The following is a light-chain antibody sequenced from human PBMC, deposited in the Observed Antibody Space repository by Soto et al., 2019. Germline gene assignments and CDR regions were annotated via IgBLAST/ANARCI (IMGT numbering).Light chain of an antibody. CDR2: GAS. Sequence: EIVMTQSPATLSVSPGERATLSCRASQSVSSNLAWYQQKPGQAPRLLIYGASTRATGIPARFSGSGSGTEFTLTISSLQSEDGAVYDCQQYNNWPPWTFGQGTNVEIK. J-gene: IGKJ1*01. CDR1: QSVSSN. V-gene: IGKV3-15*01. CDR3: QQYNNWPPWT.